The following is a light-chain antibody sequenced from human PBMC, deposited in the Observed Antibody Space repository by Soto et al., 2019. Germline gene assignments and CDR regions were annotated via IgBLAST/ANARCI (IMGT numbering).Light chain of an antibody. CDR1: SSDVNDYNY. Sequence: QSVLTQPASVSGSPGQPITISCIGTSSDVNDYNYVSWYQQSPGKAPKLLIYEVSHRPSGVSNRFSGSKSGNTASLTISGLQAEDEADYYCSSYTNSDTLVFGGGTKVTVL. CDR2: EVS. J-gene: IGLJ2*01. CDR3: SSYTNSDTLV. V-gene: IGLV2-14*01.